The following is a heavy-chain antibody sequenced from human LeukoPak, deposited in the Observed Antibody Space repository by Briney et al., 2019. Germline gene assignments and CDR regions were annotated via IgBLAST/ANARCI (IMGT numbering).Heavy chain of an antibody. V-gene: IGHV3-23*01. Sequence: GGSLRLSCAASGFTFSSYAMSWVRQAPGKGLEWVSAISGSGGSTYYADSVKGRFTISRDNSKNTLYLQMNSLRAEDTAVYYCAKDSCSGGSCYGGFDWFDPWGQGTLVTVSS. D-gene: IGHD2-15*01. J-gene: IGHJ5*02. CDR1: GFTFSSYA. CDR2: ISGSGGST. CDR3: AKDSCSGGSCYGGFDWFDP.